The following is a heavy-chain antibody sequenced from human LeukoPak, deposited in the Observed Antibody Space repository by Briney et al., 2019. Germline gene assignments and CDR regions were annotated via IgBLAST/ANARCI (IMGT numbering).Heavy chain of an antibody. V-gene: IGHV1-8*01. CDR3: ARAGRDGKKDAFDI. CDR2: MNPNSGNT. Sequence: ASVKVSCKASGYTFTSFDINWVRQATGQGLGWMGWMNPNSGNTGYAQQFQGRVTMTRNTSISTAYMELSSLRSEDTAVYYCARAGRDGKKDAFDIWGQGTMVSVSS. D-gene: IGHD5-24*01. CDR1: GYTFTSFD. J-gene: IGHJ3*02.